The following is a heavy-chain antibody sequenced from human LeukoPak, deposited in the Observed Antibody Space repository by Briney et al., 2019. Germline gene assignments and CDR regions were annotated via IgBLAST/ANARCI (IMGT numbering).Heavy chain of an antibody. CDR2: IFGAGKNTT. CDR3: ARDPYSGTYGDTYYYYMDV. CDR1: GFSFSSYA. Sequence: GGSLRLSCAASGFSFSSYAMNWVRQAPGKGVEWVSLIFGAGKNTTYYADSVKGRFTVSRDNSKNPLYLQMTNLRPEDTAVYYCARDPYSGTYGDTYYYYMDVWGKGTTVTISS. D-gene: IGHD1-26*01. V-gene: IGHV3-23*03. J-gene: IGHJ6*03.